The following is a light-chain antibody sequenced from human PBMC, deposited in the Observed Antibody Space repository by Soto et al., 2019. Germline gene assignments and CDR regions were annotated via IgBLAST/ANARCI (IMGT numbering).Light chain of an antibody. Sequence: EIAMTQSPATLSVSPGERATLSCRASQSVSSNLAWYQQKPGQAPRLLIYGASTRATGIAARFSGSGSGTEFTLTISSLQSVDFEVYFCQQYNDWLWTFGQGTKVEIK. J-gene: IGKJ1*01. CDR3: QQYNDWLWT. CDR2: GAS. V-gene: IGKV3-15*01. CDR1: QSVSSN.